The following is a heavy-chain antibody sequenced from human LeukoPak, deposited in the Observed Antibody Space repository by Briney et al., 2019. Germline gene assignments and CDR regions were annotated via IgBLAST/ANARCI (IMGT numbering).Heavy chain of an antibody. V-gene: IGHV4-59*01. CDR1: GGSISTYY. Sequence: PSETLSLTCTVSGGSISTYYWNWIRQPPGKGLGWIGYIYYSGSTNYNPSLKSRVTISVDTSKNQFSLKLSSVTAADTAVYYCARGQDYYGSGSYYNLLDYWGQGTLVTVSS. D-gene: IGHD3-10*01. J-gene: IGHJ4*02. CDR2: IYYSGST. CDR3: ARGQDYYGSGSYYNLLDY.